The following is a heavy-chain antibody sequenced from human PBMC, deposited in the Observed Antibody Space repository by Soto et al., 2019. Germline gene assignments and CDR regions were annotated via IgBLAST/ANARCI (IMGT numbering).Heavy chain of an antibody. CDR1: GGSISSGDYY. D-gene: IGHD6-13*01. V-gene: IGHV4-30-4*01. Sequence: QVQLQESGPGLVKPSQTLSLTCTVSGGSISSGDYYWSWIRQPPGKGLEWIGYIYYSGSTYYNPSLKSRVTLSVDTSKNQFSLKLSSVTAADTAVYYCARGVAAADTVLYYYYGMDVWGQGTTVTVSS. CDR3: ARGVAAADTVLYYYYGMDV. J-gene: IGHJ6*02. CDR2: IYYSGST.